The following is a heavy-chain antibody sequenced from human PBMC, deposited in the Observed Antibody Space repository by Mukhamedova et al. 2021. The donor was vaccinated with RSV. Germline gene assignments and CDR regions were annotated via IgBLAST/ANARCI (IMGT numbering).Heavy chain of an antibody. CDR2: TYYRSKWYN. CDR3: VRDRDGLGY. D-gene: IGHD2-8*01. Sequence: RGLEWLGRTYYRSKWYNDYAASVKSRIIITPGTSENQFSLQLSSVTPEDTALYYCVRDRDGLGYWGQGTLVTVSS. J-gene: IGHJ4*02. V-gene: IGHV6-1*01.